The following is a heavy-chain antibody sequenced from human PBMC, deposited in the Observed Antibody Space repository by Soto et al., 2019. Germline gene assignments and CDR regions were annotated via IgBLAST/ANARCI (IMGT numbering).Heavy chain of an antibody. CDR3: ARVLVNDAFDI. CDR1: GGSISSSNW. V-gene: IGHV4-4*02. J-gene: IGHJ3*02. CDR2: IYHSGST. Sequence: QVQLQESGPGLVKPSGTLSLTCAVSGGSISSSNWWSWVRQPPGKGLERIGEIYHSGSTNYNPTLKRRVTISVDNSRNQFSVKLGSVTAADTAVYYCARVLVNDAFDICGQGTMVTVSS. D-gene: IGHD3-3*02.